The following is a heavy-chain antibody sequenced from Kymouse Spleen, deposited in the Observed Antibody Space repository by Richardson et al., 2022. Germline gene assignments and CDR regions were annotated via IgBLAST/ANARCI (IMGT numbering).Heavy chain of an antibody. Sequence: EVQLVESGGGLVQPGGSLRLSCAASGFTFSSYDMHWVRQATGKGLEWVSAIGTAGDTYYPGSVKGRFTISRENAKNSLYLQMNSLRAGDTAVYYCARGTMVRGVIGWFDPWGQGTLVTVSS. CDR1: GFTFSSYD. CDR2: IGTAGDT. V-gene: IGHV3-13*01. D-gene: IGHD3-10*01. CDR3: ARGTMVRGVIGWFDP. J-gene: IGHJ5*02.